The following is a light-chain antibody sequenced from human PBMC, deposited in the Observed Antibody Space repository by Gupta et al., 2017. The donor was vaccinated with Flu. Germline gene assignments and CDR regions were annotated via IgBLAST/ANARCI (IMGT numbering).Light chain of an antibody. V-gene: IGLV2-14*03. J-gene: IGLJ2*01. CDR2: DVA. CDR3: SAHTTGSALLVV. Sequence: SDIGVYDYVSWYQQLPVKAPQLLIYDVANRPSGVSNRFSGSKSGNTASLTISGHQADNEADYYCSAHTTGSALLVVFGGGTKLTV. CDR1: SDIGVYDY.